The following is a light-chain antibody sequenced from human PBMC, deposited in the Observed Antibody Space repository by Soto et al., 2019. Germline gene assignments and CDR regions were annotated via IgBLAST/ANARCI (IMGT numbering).Light chain of an antibody. CDR1: QDIRNY. CDR3: QQSYSTPLT. CDR2: DAS. V-gene: IGKV1-39*01. J-gene: IGKJ4*01. Sequence: IQLTQSPSSLSASVGDRVTVTCRASQDIRNYLAWYQQKPGKAPKLLICDASTLYSGVPSRFRGSGSGTDFTLTISSLQPEDFATYYCQQSYSTPLTFGGGTKVDIK.